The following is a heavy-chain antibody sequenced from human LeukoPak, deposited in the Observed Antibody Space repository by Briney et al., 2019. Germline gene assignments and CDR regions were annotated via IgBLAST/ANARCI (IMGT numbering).Heavy chain of an antibody. D-gene: IGHD5-12*01. CDR3: ARGGRGSAAIVAPRSFDI. J-gene: IGHJ3*02. CDR2: TYTGGNS. CDR1: GFTVSSIH. Sequence: GGSLRLSCAASGFTVSSIHMVWVRQAPGKGLEWVSVTYTGGNSYYADSVKGRFIISRDISKNTLYLQMNSLRAEDSALYYCARGGRGSAAIVAPRSFDIWGQGTMVTVSS. V-gene: IGHV3-53*01.